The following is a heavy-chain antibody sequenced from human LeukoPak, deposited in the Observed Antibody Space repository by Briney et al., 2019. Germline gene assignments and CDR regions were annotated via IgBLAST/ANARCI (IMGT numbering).Heavy chain of an antibody. D-gene: IGHD5-12*01. CDR1: GFTFSTYS. CDR2: ISDSSAM. V-gene: IGHV3-48*01. J-gene: IGHJ4*02. CDR3: ARDGGYSGYDADC. Sequence: GGSLRLSCAASGFTFSTYSMKWVRQAPGKGLEWVSYISDSSAMYYADSVRGRFTISRENDKNSLFLQMSSLRAEDTAVYYCARDGGYSGYDADCWGQGTLVTVSS.